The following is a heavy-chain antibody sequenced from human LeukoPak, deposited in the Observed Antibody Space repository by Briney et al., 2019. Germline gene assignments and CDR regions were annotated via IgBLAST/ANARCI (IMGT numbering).Heavy chain of an antibody. Sequence: GGSLRLSCAVSGFTFSSYAMSWVRQAPGKGLEWVSAISGSGGSTYYADSVKGRFTISRDNSKNTLYLQMNSLRAEDTAVYYCAKRKYGDYGGYYFDYWGQGTLVTVSS. V-gene: IGHV3-23*01. CDR1: GFTFSSYA. J-gene: IGHJ4*02. D-gene: IGHD4-17*01. CDR2: ISGSGGST. CDR3: AKRKYGDYGGYYFDY.